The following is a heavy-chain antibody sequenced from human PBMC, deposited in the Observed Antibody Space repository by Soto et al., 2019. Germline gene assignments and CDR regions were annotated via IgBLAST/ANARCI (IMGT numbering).Heavy chain of an antibody. CDR3: ARGVDTAMVQYYYYGMDV. D-gene: IGHD5-18*01. J-gene: IGHJ6*02. Sequence: ASVKVSCKASGYTFTGYYMHWVRQAPGQGLEWMGWINPNSGGTNYAQKFQGWVTMTRDTSISTAYMELSRLRSDDTAVYYCARGVDTAMVQYYYYGMDVWGQGTTATVSS. CDR2: INPNSGGT. V-gene: IGHV1-2*04. CDR1: GYTFTGYY.